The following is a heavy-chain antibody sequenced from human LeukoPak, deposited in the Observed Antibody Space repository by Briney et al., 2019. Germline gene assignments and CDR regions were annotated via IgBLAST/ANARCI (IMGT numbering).Heavy chain of an antibody. J-gene: IGHJ4*02. Sequence: GRSLRLSCVASGFTFSSYGMHWVRQAPGKGLEWVAVIWFDGSDKFYADSVKGRFSISRDNSKNTLYLQMNSLRAEDTAVYYCAKGRYDSSGYYYVYRGFDYWGQGTLVTVSS. CDR1: GFTFSSYG. D-gene: IGHD3-22*01. CDR3: AKGRYDSSGYYYVYRGFDY. CDR2: IWFDGSDK. V-gene: IGHV3-33*06.